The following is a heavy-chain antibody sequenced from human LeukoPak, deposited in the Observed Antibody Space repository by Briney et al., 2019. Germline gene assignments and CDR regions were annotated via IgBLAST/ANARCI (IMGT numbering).Heavy chain of an antibody. J-gene: IGHJ4*02. V-gene: IGHV4-38-2*02. CDR2: IYRNGST. Sequence: SETLSLTCSVSGYSITSGYYWGWIRQPPGKGLEWIGTIYRNGSTSYNPSLKSRVTISVDTSKNQFSLRLNSVIAADTAIYYCAKITTLDYWGQGTLATVSS. D-gene: IGHD1-1*01. CDR1: GYSITSGYY. CDR3: AKITTLDY.